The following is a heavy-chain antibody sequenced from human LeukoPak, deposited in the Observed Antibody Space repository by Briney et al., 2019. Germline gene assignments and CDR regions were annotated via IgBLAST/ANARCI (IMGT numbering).Heavy chain of an antibody. CDR3: ARDLRYFDWSMYNWFDP. D-gene: IGHD3-9*01. J-gene: IGHJ5*02. V-gene: IGHV4-4*06. Sequence: LWSRVTLSVDTSKNQFSLKLSSVTAADTAVYYCARDLRYFDWSMYNWFDPWGQGTLVTVSS.